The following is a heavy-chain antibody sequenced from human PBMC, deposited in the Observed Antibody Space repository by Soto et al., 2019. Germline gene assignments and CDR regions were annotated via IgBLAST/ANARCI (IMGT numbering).Heavy chain of an antibody. CDR3: AKERNCWSGTAGFDS. CDR1: GFTFSMFA. D-gene: IGHD3-3*01. Sequence: PGGSLRLSCVGSGFTFSMFAMSWVRQAPGKGLEWISSISGSGGSTYYADSVKGRFTVSRDNSKTTVFLQMNSLRTEDKAVYFCAKERNCWSGTAGFDSWGQGSPVTVSS. V-gene: IGHV3-23*01. CDR2: ISGSGGST. J-gene: IGHJ5*01.